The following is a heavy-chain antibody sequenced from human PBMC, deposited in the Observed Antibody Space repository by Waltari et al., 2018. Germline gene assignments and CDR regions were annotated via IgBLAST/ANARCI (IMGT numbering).Heavy chain of an antibody. CDR2: SRNKANSYTT. Sequence: EVQLVESGGGLVQPGGSLRLSCATSGFSFSDLFMDWVRPAHGKGTEGIGRSRNKANSYTTEYAASVKGRFTISRDDSKNSLYLQMNSLKTEDTAVYYCARVGAYCSGGSCYPRYFFDYWGQGTLVTVSS. J-gene: IGHJ4*02. V-gene: IGHV3-72*01. D-gene: IGHD2-15*01. CDR3: ARVGAYCSGGSCYPRYFFDY. CDR1: GFSFSDLF.